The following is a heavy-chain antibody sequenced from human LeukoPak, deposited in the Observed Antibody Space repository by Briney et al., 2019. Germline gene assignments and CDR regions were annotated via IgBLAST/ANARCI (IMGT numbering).Heavy chain of an antibody. J-gene: IGHJ4*02. D-gene: IGHD3-9*01. CDR1: GFTFSTYG. Sequence: GGSLRLSCAASGFTFSTYGMHWVRRAPGKGLEWVASIRYDGSNTYYADSVKGRFTISRDDSKNTLYLQMNSLRAEDTAVYYCATDLRYLFDYWGQGTLVTVSS. V-gene: IGHV3-30*02. CDR2: IRYDGSNT. CDR3: ATDLRYLFDY.